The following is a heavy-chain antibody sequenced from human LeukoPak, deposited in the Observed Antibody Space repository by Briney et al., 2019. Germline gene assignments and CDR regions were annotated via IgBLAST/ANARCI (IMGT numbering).Heavy chain of an antibody. D-gene: IGHD2-8*01. CDR2: ISGFNT. J-gene: IGHJ4*02. CDR3: AKDVCTSPRCLLYFDS. Sequence: PGGSLRLSCTTSGFAFSNYAMNRVRQAPGKGPEWVSGISGFNTYYADSVKGRFTIFRGNSKNVLYLQMDRLRAEDTAVYSCAKDVCTSPRCLLYFDSWGQGTLVTVSS. CDR1: GFAFSNYA. V-gene: IGHV3-23*01.